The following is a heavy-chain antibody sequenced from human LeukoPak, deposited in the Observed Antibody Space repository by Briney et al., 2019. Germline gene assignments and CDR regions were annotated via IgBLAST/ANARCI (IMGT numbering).Heavy chain of an antibody. CDR1: GFTFSSYE. V-gene: IGHV3-48*01. CDR3: ARDYYDSSGYEVLYYFDY. CDR2: ISSSSSTI. D-gene: IGHD3-22*01. Sequence: PGGSLRLSCAASGFTFSSYEMNWVRQAPGKGLEWVSYISSSSSTIYYADSVKGRFTISRDNAKNSLYLQMNSLRAEDTAVYYCARDYYDSSGYEVLYYFDYWGQGTLVTVSS. J-gene: IGHJ4*02.